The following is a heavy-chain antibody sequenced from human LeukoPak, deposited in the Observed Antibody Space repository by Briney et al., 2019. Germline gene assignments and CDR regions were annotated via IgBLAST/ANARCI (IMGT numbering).Heavy chain of an antibody. CDR2: INPNSGGT. Sequence: RASVKVSCKASGYTFTGYYMHWVRQAPGQGLEWMGWINPNSGGTNYAQKFQGRVTMTRDMSTSTVYMELSSLRSEDTAVYYCARDPKPLYYGSGSYRYYYYYYMDVWGKGTTVTVSS. J-gene: IGHJ6*03. D-gene: IGHD3-10*01. CDR1: GYTFTGYY. CDR3: ARDPKPLYYGSGSYRYYYYYYMDV. V-gene: IGHV1-2*02.